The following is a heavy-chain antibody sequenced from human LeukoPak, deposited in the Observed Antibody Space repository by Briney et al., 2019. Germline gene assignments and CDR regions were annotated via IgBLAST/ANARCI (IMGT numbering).Heavy chain of an antibody. CDR1: GFTFSSYW. CDR3: ARGRYSSSSIYYYYYYMDV. Sequence: PGGSLRLSCAASGFTFSSYWMHWVRQAPGKGLVWVSRINSDGSSTSYADSVKGRFTISRGNAKNSLYLQMNSLRAEDTAVYYCARGRYSSSSIYYYYYYMDVWGKGTTVTVSS. J-gene: IGHJ6*03. D-gene: IGHD6-6*01. V-gene: IGHV3-74*01. CDR2: INSDGSST.